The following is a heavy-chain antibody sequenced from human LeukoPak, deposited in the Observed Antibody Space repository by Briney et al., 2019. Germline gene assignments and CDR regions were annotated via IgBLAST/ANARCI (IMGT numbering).Heavy chain of an antibody. J-gene: IGHJ6*04. CDR2: IYYSGST. Sequence: PSETLSLTCTVSGGSLSSSSYYWGWIRQPPGKGLEWIGRIYYSGSTYYNPSLKSRVTISVDTSKNQFSLKLSSVTAADTAVYYCAVYCSSTSCYTRTVDVWGKGTTVTVSS. CDR3: AVYCSSTSCYTRTVDV. V-gene: IGHV4-39*07. D-gene: IGHD2-2*02. CDR1: GGSLSSSSYY.